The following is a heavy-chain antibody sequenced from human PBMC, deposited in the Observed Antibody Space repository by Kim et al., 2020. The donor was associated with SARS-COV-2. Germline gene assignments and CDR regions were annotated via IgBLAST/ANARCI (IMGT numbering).Heavy chain of an antibody. D-gene: IGHD3-3*01. V-gene: IGHV3-15*01. Sequence: GGSLRLSCAASGFTFSNAWMSWVRQAPGKGLEWVGRIKSKTDGGTTDYAAPVKGRFTISRADSKNTLYLQMNSLKTEDTAVYYCTSALITIFGVVIIPEDYWGQGTLVTVSS. CDR1: GFTFSNAW. CDR2: IKSKTDGGTT. CDR3: TSALITIFGVVIIPEDY. J-gene: IGHJ4*02.